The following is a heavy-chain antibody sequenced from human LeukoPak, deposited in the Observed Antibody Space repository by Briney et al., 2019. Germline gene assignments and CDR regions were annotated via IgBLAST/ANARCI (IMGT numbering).Heavy chain of an antibody. CDR2: IKQDGTET. V-gene: IGHV3-7*03. Sequence: PGGSLRLSCTASGFIFSNYWMSWIRQAPGRGLEWVASIKQDGTETHYVDSVKGRFTISKDNAKNSLYLQLDSLRVEDTAVYYCAREDHGNCQYWGQGILVTVSS. CDR1: GFIFSNYW. D-gene: IGHD4-11*01. J-gene: IGHJ4*02. CDR3: AREDHGNCQY.